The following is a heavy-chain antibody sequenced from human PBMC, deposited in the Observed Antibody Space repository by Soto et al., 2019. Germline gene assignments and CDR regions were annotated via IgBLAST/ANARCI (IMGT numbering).Heavy chain of an antibody. CDR3: ARGSYSSSWSHEDY. CDR1: GFTFSSYA. J-gene: IGHJ4*02. D-gene: IGHD6-13*01. Sequence: QVQLVESGGGVVQPGRSLRLSCAASGFTFSSYAMHWVRQAPGKGLEWVAVISYDGSNKYYADSVKGRFTISRDNSKNTLYLQMNSLRAEDTAVYYCARGSYSSSWSHEDYWGQGTLVTVSS. V-gene: IGHV3-30-3*01. CDR2: ISYDGSNK.